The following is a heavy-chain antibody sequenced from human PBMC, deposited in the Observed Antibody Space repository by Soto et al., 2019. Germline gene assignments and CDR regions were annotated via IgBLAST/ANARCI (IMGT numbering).Heavy chain of an antibody. D-gene: IGHD3-3*01. V-gene: IGHV3-48*02. CDR2: ISSSSSTI. CDR1: GFTFSSYS. Sequence: GGSLRLSCAASGFTFSSYSMNWVRQAPGKGLEWVSYISSSSSTIYYADSVKGRFTISRDNAKNSLYLQMNSLRDEDTAVYYCARAEITIFGVVITPFDYWGQGTLVTVSS. J-gene: IGHJ4*02. CDR3: ARAEITIFGVVITPFDY.